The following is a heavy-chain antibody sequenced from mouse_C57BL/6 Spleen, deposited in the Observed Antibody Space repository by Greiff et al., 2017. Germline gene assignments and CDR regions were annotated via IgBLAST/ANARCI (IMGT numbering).Heavy chain of an antibody. Sequence: QVQLKESGAELVRPGASVTLSCKASGYTFTDYEMHWVKQTPVHGLEWIGAIDPETGGTAYNQKFKGKAILTADKSSSTAYMELRSLTSEDSAVYYCTNGYDGGGYFDYWGQGTTLTVSS. V-gene: IGHV1-15*01. CDR1: GYTFTDYE. D-gene: IGHD2-2*01. CDR2: IDPETGGT. CDR3: TNGYDGGGYFDY. J-gene: IGHJ2*01.